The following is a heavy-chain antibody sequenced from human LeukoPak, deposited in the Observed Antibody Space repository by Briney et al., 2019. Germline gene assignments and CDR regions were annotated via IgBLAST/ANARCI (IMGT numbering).Heavy chain of an antibody. D-gene: IGHD2-2*01. CDR1: GYTFTSYD. CDR3: ARGDDLVVVVPAASENYYYYMDV. Sequence: ASVKVSCKASGYTFTSYDINWVRQATGQGLEWMGWMNPNSGNTGYAQKFQGRVTMTRNTSISTAYMKLSSLRSEDTAVYYCARGDDLVVVVPAASENYYYYMDVWGKGTTVTVSS. J-gene: IGHJ6*03. V-gene: IGHV1-8*01. CDR2: MNPNSGNT.